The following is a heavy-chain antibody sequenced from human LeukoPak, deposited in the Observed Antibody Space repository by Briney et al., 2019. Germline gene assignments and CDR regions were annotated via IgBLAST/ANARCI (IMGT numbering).Heavy chain of an antibody. CDR3: AKGSIAVALFDY. CDR2: ISGSGGST. V-gene: IGHV3-23*01. CDR1: GFTFSSYA. Sequence: GGSLRLSCAASGFTFSSYAMSWVRQAPGKRLEWGSAISGSGGSTYYADSVKGRFTISRDYSKNTRYLQMNSLRAEDTAVYYCAKGSIAVALFDYWGQGTLVTVSS. D-gene: IGHD6-19*01. J-gene: IGHJ4*02.